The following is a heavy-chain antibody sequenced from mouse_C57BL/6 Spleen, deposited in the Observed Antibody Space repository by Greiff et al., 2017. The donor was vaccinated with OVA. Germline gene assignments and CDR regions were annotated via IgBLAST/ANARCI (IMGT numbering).Heavy chain of an antibody. Sequence: DVKLVESGGGLVKPGGSLKLSCAASGFTFSSYAMSWVRQTPEKRLEWVATISDGGSYTYYPDNVKGRFTISRDNAKNNLYLQMSHLKSEDTAMYYCARREDSSGYSFAYWGQGTLVTVSA. CDR2: ISDGGSYT. V-gene: IGHV5-4*03. CDR1: GFTFSSYA. D-gene: IGHD3-2*02. CDR3: ARREDSSGYSFAY. J-gene: IGHJ3*01.